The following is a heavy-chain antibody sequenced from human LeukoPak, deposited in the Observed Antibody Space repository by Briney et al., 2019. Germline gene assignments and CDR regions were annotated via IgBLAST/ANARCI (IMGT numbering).Heavy chain of an antibody. Sequence: SQTLSLTCTVSGGSLRSGTYYWSWIRKPAGKGLEWIGRIYNSGSTKYNPSLKSRVAMSVDTSKNQFSLKLSSVTAEDTAVYYCARDTTVTKDAFDIWGQGTMVTVSS. CDR3: ARDTTVTKDAFDI. J-gene: IGHJ3*02. V-gene: IGHV4-61*02. CDR2: IYNSGST. CDR1: GGSLRSGTYY. D-gene: IGHD4-17*01.